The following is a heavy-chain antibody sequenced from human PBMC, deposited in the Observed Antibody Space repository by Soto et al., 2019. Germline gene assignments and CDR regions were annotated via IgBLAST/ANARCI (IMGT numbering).Heavy chain of an antibody. CDR1: GYTFTSYY. V-gene: IGHV1-46*01. CDR2: INPSGGST. D-gene: IGHD3-3*01. J-gene: IGHJ6*02. CDR3: ARALLSEGITIFGVVPGYYGMDV. Sequence: ASVKVSCKASGYTFTSYYMHWVRQAPGQGLEWMGIINPSGGSTSYAQKFQGRVTMTRDTSTSTVYMELSSLRSGDTAVYYCARALLSEGITIFGVVPGYYGMDVWGQGTTVTVSS.